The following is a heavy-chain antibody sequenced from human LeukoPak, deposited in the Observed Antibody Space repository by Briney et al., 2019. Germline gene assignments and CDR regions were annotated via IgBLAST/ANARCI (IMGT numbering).Heavy chain of an antibody. Sequence: ASVTVSCKASGYTFIDYYIHWVRQAPGQGPEFMGWINPNSAYTHFAQKFQGRVTMTRDTSITTAYMELTRLTSDDTAVYFCARGRTMVRGPVDYWGQGTLVTVSS. J-gene: IGHJ4*02. CDR2: INPNSAYT. CDR3: ARGRTMVRGPVDY. CDR1: GYTFIDYY. V-gene: IGHV1-2*02. D-gene: IGHD3-10*01.